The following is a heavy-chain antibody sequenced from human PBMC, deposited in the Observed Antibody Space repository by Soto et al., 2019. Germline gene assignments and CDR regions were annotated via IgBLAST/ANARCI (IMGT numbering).Heavy chain of an antibody. CDR1: GFTVSSNY. D-gene: IGHD6-13*01. CDR3: ARVSLDGSSSHKGGGDY. J-gene: IGHJ4*02. CDR2: IYSGGST. Sequence: EVQLVETGGGLIQPGGSLRLSCAASGFTVSSNYMSWVRQAPGKGLEWVSVIYSGGSTYYVDSVKGRFTISRDNSKNTVYLQMNSLRAEDTAVYYCARVSLDGSSSHKGGGDYWGQGTLVTVSS. V-gene: IGHV3-53*02.